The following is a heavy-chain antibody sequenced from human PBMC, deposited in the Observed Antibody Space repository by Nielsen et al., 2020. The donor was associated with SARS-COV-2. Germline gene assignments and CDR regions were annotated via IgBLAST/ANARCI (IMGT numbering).Heavy chain of an antibody. CDR3: ARAKDGYNYLLDY. D-gene: IGHD5-24*01. V-gene: IGHV3-30*03. CDR1: GFTFSSYG. Sequence: GESLKISCAASGFTFSSYGMHWVRQAPGKGLEWVAVISYDGSNKYYADSVKGRFTISRDNSKNTLYLQMNSLRAEDTAVYYCARAKDGYNYLLDYWGQGTLVTVSS. J-gene: IGHJ4*02. CDR2: ISYDGSNK.